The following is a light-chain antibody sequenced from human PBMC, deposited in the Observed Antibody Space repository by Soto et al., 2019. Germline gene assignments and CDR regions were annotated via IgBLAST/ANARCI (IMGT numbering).Light chain of an antibody. CDR2: GAS. J-gene: IGKJ1*01. V-gene: IGKV3-15*01. CDR3: HQYENWPKT. CDR1: QSISRN. Sequence: ETVMTQSPATLSVSPGESATLSCRASQSISRNLAWFQQKPGQAPSLLIFGASTRAAGVPARFSGSGSGTEFTLTISGLQSEDFAVYFCHQYENWPKTFGQGTKVDIK.